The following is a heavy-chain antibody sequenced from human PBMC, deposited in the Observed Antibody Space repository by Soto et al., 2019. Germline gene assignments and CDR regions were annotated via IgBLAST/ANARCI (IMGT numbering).Heavy chain of an antibody. CDR1: GGSFSGYY. V-gene: IGHV4-34*01. Sequence: PSETLSLTCAVYGGSFSGYYWSWIRQPPGKGLEWIGEINHSGSTNYNPSLKSRVTISVDTSKNQFSLKLSSVTAADTAVYYCARVRPFITIFGVVNRWFDPWGQGTLVTVSS. CDR3: ARVRPFITIFGVVNRWFDP. J-gene: IGHJ5*02. CDR2: INHSGST. D-gene: IGHD3-3*01.